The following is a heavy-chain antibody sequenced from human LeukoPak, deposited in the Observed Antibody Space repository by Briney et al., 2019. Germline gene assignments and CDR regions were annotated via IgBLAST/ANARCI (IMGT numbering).Heavy chain of an antibody. Sequence: GESLKISCKGSGYXFSDYWIAWVRQMPGKGLEWMGIIYPGDSDARYSPSFQGQVTISADKSISTAYLQWSSLKASDTAMYYCARLPPYCSSTSCYLFDYWGQGTLVTVSS. CDR3: ARLPPYCSSTSCYLFDY. D-gene: IGHD2-2*01. CDR2: IYPGDSDA. V-gene: IGHV5-51*01. CDR1: GYXFSDYW. J-gene: IGHJ4*02.